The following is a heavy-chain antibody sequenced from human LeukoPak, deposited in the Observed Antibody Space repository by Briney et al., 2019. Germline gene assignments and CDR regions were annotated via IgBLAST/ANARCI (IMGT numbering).Heavy chain of an antibody. D-gene: IGHD1-7*01. J-gene: IGHJ3*02. V-gene: IGHV4-38-2*02. Sequence: PSESLSPICTVSGYSISSAYYWAWSRQPPGKGLEWIGSVYHSGSTYYTPSLKSPFTISVDTAQNQFSLTPSSVTAAPTAMYYGARDKTGTTPYGAFDIWGQGTMVTVSS. CDR2: VYHSGST. CDR1: GYSISSAYY. CDR3: ARDKTGTTPYGAFDI.